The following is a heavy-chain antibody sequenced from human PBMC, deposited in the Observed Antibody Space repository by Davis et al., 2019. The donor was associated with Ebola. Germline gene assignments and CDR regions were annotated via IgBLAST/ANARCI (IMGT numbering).Heavy chain of an antibody. CDR2: INPSGGST. D-gene: IGHD6-6*01. CDR3: ARGENSIAARPVYYYYYYMDV. CDR1: GYTFTSYY. V-gene: IGHV1-46*01. J-gene: IGHJ6*03. Sequence: ASVKVSCKASGYTFTSYYMHWVRQAPGQGLEWMGIINPSGGSTSYAQKFQGRVTMTRDTSTSTVYMELSSLRSDDTAVYYCARGENSIAARPVYYYYYYMDVWGKGTTVTVSS.